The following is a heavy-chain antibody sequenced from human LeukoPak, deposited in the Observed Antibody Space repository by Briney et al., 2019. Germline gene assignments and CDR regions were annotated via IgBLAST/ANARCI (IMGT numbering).Heavy chain of an antibody. CDR3: AKGTRYSSSWLDY. D-gene: IGHD6-13*01. V-gene: IGHV3-23*01. CDR2: LSGSGGST. J-gene: IGHJ4*02. CDR1: GFTFDTYA. Sequence: GRSLRLSCAAPGFTFDTYAMSWVRQAPGKGLEWVSGLSGSGGSTYYADSVKGRFTISRDNAKNTLYPQMNSLRAEDTAVYYCAKGTRYSSSWLDYWGQGTLVTVSS.